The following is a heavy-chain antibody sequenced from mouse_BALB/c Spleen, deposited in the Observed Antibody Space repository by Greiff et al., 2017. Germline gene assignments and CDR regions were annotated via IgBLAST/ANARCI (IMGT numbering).Heavy chain of an antibody. CDR3: ARGGITAYFFDY. J-gene: IGHJ2*01. CDR2: ISDGGSYT. Sequence: DVMLVESGGGLVKPGGSLKLSCAASGFTFSDYYMYWVRQTPEKRLEWVATISDGGSYTYYPDSVKGRFTISRDNAKNNLYLQMSSLKSEDTAMYYCARGGITAYFFDYWGQGTTLTVSS. V-gene: IGHV5-4*02. D-gene: IGHD1-2*01. CDR1: GFTFSDYY.